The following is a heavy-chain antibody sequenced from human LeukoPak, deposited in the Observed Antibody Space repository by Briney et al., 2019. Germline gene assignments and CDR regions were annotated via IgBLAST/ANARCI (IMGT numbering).Heavy chain of an antibody. CDR2: ISSSGSTI. J-gene: IGHJ6*03. CDR1: GFTLCSYE. D-gene: IGHD6-13*01. Sequence: PGGSLRLLCAASGFTLCSYEVNWVRQAPGKGRGGVAYISSSGSTIYYADSVEGRFTISRDHAKNSLYLQMNSLRAEDMAVYYCARDKYSSSWAYYYYYMDVWGKGTTVTVSS. CDR3: ARDKYSSSWAYYYYYMDV. V-gene: IGHV3-48*03.